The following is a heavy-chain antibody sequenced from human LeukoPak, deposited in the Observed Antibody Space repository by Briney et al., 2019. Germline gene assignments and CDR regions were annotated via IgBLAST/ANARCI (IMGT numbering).Heavy chain of an antibody. CDR3: ARVQAYGGKGYFDY. CDR1: GGSISSYY. V-gene: IGHV4-59*01. D-gene: IGHD4-23*01. J-gene: IGHJ4*02. CDR2: IYYSGST. Sequence: SETLSLTCTVSGGSISSYYRRWLRPPPAKGLAWIGYIYYSGSTNYNPSLKSRVTISVDTSKNQFSLKLSSVTAADTAVYYCARVQAYGGKGYFDYWGQGTLVTVSS.